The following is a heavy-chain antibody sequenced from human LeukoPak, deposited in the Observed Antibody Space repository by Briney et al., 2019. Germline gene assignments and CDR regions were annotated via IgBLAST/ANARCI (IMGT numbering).Heavy chain of an antibody. CDR1: GYTFTGYY. J-gene: IGHJ4*02. D-gene: IGHD3/OR15-3a*01. V-gene: IGHV1-2*02. CDR2: INPNSGGT. CDR3: ARDQFAFGPFDY. Sequence: ASVHVSCKASGYTFTGYYMHWVGQAPGQGLEWLGWINPNSGGTRSAQKFQGRVTLTRDTSISTLYMELGRLRYDDTAVYYCARDQFAFGPFDYWGQGTLVTVSS.